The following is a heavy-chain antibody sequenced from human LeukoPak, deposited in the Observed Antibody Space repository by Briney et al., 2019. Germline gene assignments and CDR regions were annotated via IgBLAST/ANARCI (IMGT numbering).Heavy chain of an antibody. V-gene: IGHV3-23*01. CDR1: GFTFSSYS. J-gene: IGHJ4*02. D-gene: IGHD2-2*01. CDR3: AKLHTSWDPSLDY. Sequence: PGGSLRLSCAASGFTFSSYSMNWVRQAPGKGLEWVSAISGSGGSTYYADSVKGRFTISRDNSKNTLYLQMNSLRAEDTAVYYCAKLHTSWDPSLDYWGQGTLVTVSS. CDR2: ISGSGGST.